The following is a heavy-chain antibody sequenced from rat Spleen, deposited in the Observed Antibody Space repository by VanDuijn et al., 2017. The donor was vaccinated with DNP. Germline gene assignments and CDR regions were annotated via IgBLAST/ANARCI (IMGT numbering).Heavy chain of an antibody. Sequence: EVQLQESGPGLVKPSQSLSLTCSVTDYSITNSYWGWIRKFPGNEMEWMGYISYSGSTSYNPSLKSRISITRDTSKNQFFLQLNSVTTEDTATYYCARWTTGFDYWGQGVMVTVSS. CDR2: ISYSGST. J-gene: IGHJ2*01. CDR1: DYSITNSY. V-gene: IGHV3-1*01. CDR3: ARWTTGFDY. D-gene: IGHD1-4*01.